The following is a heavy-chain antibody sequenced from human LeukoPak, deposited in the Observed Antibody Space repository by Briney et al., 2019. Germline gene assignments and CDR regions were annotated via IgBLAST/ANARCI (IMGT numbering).Heavy chain of an antibody. CDR1: GFTFSTYA. V-gene: IGHV3-23*01. CDR2: IGPTGHDI. Sequence: GGSLRLSCAASGFTFSTYAMTWVRQAPGRGLEWVTVIGPTGHDIHYADSVKGRFTISRDNSQNTLYLQMNGLRAEDTAVYYCAKYCGGDCFRNFDCWGQGTLVTVSS. D-gene: IGHD2-21*02. J-gene: IGHJ4*02. CDR3: AKYCGGDCFRNFDC.